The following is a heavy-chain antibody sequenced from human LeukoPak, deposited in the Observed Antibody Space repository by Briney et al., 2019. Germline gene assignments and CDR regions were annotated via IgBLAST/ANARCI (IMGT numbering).Heavy chain of an antibody. J-gene: IGHJ4*02. CDR2: IYYSGST. CDR3: AREANYYDSSGYYHDEYYFDY. Sequence: TSETLSLTCTVSGGSISSYYWSWIRQPPGKGLEWIGYIYYSGSTNYNPSLKSRVTISVDTSKNQFSLKLSSVTTADTAVYYCAREANYYDSSGYYHDEYYFDYWGQGTLVTVSS. V-gene: IGHV4-59*12. D-gene: IGHD3-22*01. CDR1: GGSISSYY.